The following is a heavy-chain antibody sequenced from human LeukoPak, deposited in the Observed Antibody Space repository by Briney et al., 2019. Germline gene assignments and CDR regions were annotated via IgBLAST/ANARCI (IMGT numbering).Heavy chain of an antibody. CDR2: ISYDGSNK. V-gene: IGHV3-30*04. CDR3: ARDYRITVAGTSVVGY. CDR1: GFTFSSYA. D-gene: IGHD6-19*01. Sequence: GGSLRLSCAASGFTFSSYAMHWVRQAPGKGLEGGAVISYDGSNKYYADSVKGGFTISRDNSKNTLYLQMNSLRAEDTAVYYCARDYRITVAGTSVVGYWGQGTLVTVSS. J-gene: IGHJ4*02.